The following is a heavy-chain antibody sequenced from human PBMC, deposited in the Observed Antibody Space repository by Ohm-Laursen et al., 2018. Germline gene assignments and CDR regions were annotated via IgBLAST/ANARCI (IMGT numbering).Heavy chain of an antibody. Sequence: SLRLSCAASGFTFSIYWMHWVRQAPGKGLVWVSRINSDGSSTSYADSVKGRFTISRDNAKNTLYLQMSTLTAKDTAVYYCARDTYSNYIFDYWGQGTLVTVSS. V-gene: IGHV3-74*01. CDR3: ARDTYSNYIFDY. J-gene: IGHJ4*02. CDR1: GFTFSIYW. D-gene: IGHD4-11*01. CDR2: INSDGSST.